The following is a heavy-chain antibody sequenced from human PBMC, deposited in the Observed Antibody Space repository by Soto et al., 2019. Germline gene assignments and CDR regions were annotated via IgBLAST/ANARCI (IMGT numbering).Heavy chain of an antibody. V-gene: IGHV3-30-3*01. CDR2: ISYDGSNK. CDR3: ARGDREDIAVVVGARPGEYGVDV. CDR1: GFTFSSYA. D-gene: IGHD2-15*01. Sequence: SLRLSCAASGFTFSSYAMHWVRQAPGKVLECVAVISYDGSNKFYRDSVKGRFTISRDNSKNTLYLQINSLRYEDTAVYYCARGDREDIAVVVGARPGEYGVDVWGQGTTVTVSS. J-gene: IGHJ6*02.